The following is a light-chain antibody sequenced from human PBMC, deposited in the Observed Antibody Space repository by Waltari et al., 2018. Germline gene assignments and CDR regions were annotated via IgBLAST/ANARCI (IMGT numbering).Light chain of an antibody. CDR3: QQTYTFPLT. Sequence: DIQMTQFPSSLSASVGDRVTITCRASQNISNFLNWDHQRPGLAPKLLIYTASSLQGGVPSRFSGSGSGTDFTLTISTLQPEDFATYFCQQTYTFPLTFGGGTKVEIK. CDR2: TAS. CDR1: QNISNF. V-gene: IGKV1-39*01. J-gene: IGKJ4*01.